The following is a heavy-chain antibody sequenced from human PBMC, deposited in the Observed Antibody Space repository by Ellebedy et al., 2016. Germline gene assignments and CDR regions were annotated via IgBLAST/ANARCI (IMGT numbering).Heavy chain of an antibody. CDR1: GFSFSTFF. Sequence: GESLKISCTASGFSFSTFFMSWVRQAPGKGLEWVSTISAGSDITRFADSVKGRFTVSRDNSKNTVYLQMNNVGAEDTAMYYCRHGHYADYWGQGTLVTVSS. D-gene: IGHD3/OR15-3a*01. CDR2: ISAGSDIT. V-gene: IGHV3-23*01. J-gene: IGHJ4*02. CDR3: RHGHYADY.